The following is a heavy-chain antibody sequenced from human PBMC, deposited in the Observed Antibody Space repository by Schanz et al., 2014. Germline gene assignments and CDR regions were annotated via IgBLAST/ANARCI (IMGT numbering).Heavy chain of an antibody. CDR1: GFTFITYT. CDR2: IKQDGSEK. J-gene: IGHJ4*02. CDR3: ARGVRIDY. Sequence: EVQLVESGGGLVKPGRSLRLSCATSGFTFITYTMSWVRQAPGKGLEWVANIKQDGSEKYYVDSVKGRFTISRDNAKNSLYLQMNSLTAEDTAVYYCARGVRIDYWGQGTLVTVSS. V-gene: IGHV3-7*01. D-gene: IGHD3-3*01.